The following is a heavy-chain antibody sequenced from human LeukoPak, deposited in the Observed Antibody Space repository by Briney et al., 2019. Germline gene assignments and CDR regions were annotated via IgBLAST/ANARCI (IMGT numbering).Heavy chain of an antibody. D-gene: IGHD2-2*01. V-gene: IGHV3-30-3*01. CDR2: ISYDGSNK. J-gene: IGHJ6*03. Sequence: GRSLRLSCAASGFAFSSYAMHWVRQAPGKGLEWVAVISYDGSNKYYADSVKGRFTISRDNSKNTLYLQMNSLRAEDTAVYYCAKDGHCSSTSCYGAYYYYMDVWGKGTTVTVSS. CDR1: GFAFSSYA. CDR3: AKDGHCSSTSCYGAYYYYMDV.